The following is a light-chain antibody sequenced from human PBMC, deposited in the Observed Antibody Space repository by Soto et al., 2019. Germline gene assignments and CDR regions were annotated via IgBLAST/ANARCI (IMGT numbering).Light chain of an antibody. CDR2: DAS. J-gene: IGKJ2*01. V-gene: IGKV3-20*01. Sequence: EIVLTQSPGTLSLSPGERATLSCRASQSVSSSYLAWYQQKPGQAPRLLIYDASSRATGIPDRFSGSGSGTHFTLTISSLEPEDFAVYFGQQYGSSPYTFGQGTKLEIK. CDR1: QSVSSSY. CDR3: QQYGSSPYT.